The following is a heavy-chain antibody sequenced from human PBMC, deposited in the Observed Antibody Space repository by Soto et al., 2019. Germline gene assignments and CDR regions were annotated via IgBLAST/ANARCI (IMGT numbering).Heavy chain of an antibody. CDR2: FYSGGSP. D-gene: IGHD6-6*01. Sequence: PSETLSLTCTVSGDSITSGNHYWGWIRQSPGKGLEWIGSFYSGGGSFYSGGSPYYNPSLKSRVTISVDTSTDQFSLEMNSVTAADTAKYFFARHFVYKTSSALSAAFDSWGPGTLVTVSS. J-gene: IGHJ5*01. CDR1: GDSITSGNHY. CDR3: ARHFVYKTSSALSAAFDS. V-gene: IGHV4-39*01.